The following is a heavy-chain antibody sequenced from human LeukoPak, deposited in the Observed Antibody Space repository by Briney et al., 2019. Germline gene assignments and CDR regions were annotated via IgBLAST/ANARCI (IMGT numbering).Heavy chain of an antibody. CDR3: TTDPDYYDSTGYYSHY. D-gene: IGHD3-22*01. Sequence: GGSLRLSCAASGFTFSDHYMDWVRQAPGKGLEWVGRTRNKANSYTTEYAASVKGRFTISRDDSKNTLYLQMNSLKTEDTAVYYCTTDPDYYDSTGYYSHYWGQGTLVTVSS. J-gene: IGHJ4*02. CDR1: GFTFSDHY. CDR2: TRNKANSYTT. V-gene: IGHV3-72*01.